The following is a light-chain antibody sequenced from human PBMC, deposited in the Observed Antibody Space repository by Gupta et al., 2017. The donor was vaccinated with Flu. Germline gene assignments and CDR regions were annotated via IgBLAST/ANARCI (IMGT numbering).Light chain of an antibody. CDR1: HNVNNW. V-gene: IGKV1D-16*01. J-gene: IGKJ4*02. CDR2: AAS. Sequence: QLPPSPSSVSASVGDRVTITCRTSHNVNNWLAWFQQKPEKAPKSLIYAASSLQSGVPSRFSGSGSGTEFTLTISSMETEDVATYYCRQYVRNARTLGGETKVEIK. CDR3: RQYVRNART.